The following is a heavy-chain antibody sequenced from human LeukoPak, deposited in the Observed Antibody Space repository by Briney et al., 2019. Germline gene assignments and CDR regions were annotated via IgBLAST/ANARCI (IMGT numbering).Heavy chain of an antibody. Sequence: GGSLRLTCAASGFTFSKYWMLWVRQAPGKGLESVSRINTDGTVTTYADSVKGRFTVSRDNADNTMFLQMNSVRDEDTAVYYCATKQWLAPPPDSWGQGTPVTVSS. V-gene: IGHV3-74*01. CDR2: INTDGTVT. CDR1: GFTFSKYW. CDR3: ATKQWLAPPPDS. D-gene: IGHD6-19*01. J-gene: IGHJ4*02.